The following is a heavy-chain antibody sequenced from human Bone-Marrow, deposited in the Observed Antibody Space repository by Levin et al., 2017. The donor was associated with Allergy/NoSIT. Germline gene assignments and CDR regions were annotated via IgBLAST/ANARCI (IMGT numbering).Heavy chain of an antibody. D-gene: IGHD3-10*01. J-gene: IGHJ4*02. Sequence: SQTLSLPCTVSGDSITSRSFYWGWIRQPPGKGLEWIGSIYYSGSTQYSPSLQSRVTISVDTSKNQFSLKLSSVTAADTAVYYCGSGSTWLPTDYWGQGTLVTVSS. V-gene: IGHV4-39*01. CDR1: GDSITSRSFY. CDR3: GSGSTWLPTDY. CDR2: IYYSGST.